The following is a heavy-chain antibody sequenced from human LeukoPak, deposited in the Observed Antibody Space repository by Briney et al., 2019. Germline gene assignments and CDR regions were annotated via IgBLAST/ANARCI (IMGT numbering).Heavy chain of an antibody. CDR1: GGSFSGYY. CDR3: ARDGYGNPYYYYYYMDV. D-gene: IGHD5-18*01. Sequence: SETLSLTCAVYGGSFSGYYWSWIRQPPGKGLEWIGEINHSGSTNYNPSLKSRVTISVDTSKNQFSLKLSSVTAADTAVYYCARDGYGNPYYYYYYMDVWGKGTRVTVSS. V-gene: IGHV4-34*01. J-gene: IGHJ6*03. CDR2: INHSGST.